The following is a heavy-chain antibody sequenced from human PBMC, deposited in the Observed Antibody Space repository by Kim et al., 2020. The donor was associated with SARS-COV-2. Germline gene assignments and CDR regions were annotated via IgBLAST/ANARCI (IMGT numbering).Heavy chain of an antibody. CDR1: GYTLIELS. CDR3: ATGTPFKTISWFDP. Sequence: ASVKVSCKVSGYTLIELSMHWVRQAPGKGLEWMGGFDPEDGETIYAQKFQGRVTMTEDTSTDKAYMELSSLRSEDTAVYYCATGTPFKTISWFDPWGQGTLVTVSS. J-gene: IGHJ5*02. CDR2: FDPEDGET. V-gene: IGHV1-24*01. D-gene: IGHD3-16*01.